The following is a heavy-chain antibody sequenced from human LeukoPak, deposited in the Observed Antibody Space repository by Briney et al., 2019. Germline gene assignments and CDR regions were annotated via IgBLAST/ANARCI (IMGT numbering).Heavy chain of an antibody. CDR3: ARHLGRYYYDSSGYHHDYPSDY. CDR2: IYYSGST. Sequence: PSETLSLTCTVSGGSISRSSYYWGWIRQPPGKGLEWIGSIYYSGSTYYNPSLKSRVTISVDTSKNQFSLKLSSVTAADTAVYYCARHLGRYYYDSSGYHHDYPSDYWGQGTLVTVSS. V-gene: IGHV4-39*01. CDR1: GGSISRSSYY. D-gene: IGHD3-22*01. J-gene: IGHJ4*02.